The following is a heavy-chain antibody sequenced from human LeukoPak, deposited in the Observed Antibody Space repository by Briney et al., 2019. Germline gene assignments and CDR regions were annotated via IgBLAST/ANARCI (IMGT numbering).Heavy chain of an antibody. D-gene: IGHD3-16*01. J-gene: IGHJ4*02. CDR1: GVSISSSSYY. V-gene: IGHV4-39*07. CDR2: IYSSGST. CDR3: ARWGSGTSPFDD. Sequence: SETLSLTCNVSGVSISSSSYYWGWIRQPPGKGLEWIGSIYSSGSTYYNSSLKSRVTISIDTSKNRVSLKLSSVTAADTAVYFCARWGSGTSPFDDWGQGTLVTVSS.